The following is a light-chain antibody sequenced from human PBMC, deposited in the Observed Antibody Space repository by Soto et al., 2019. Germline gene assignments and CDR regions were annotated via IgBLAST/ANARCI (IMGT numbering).Light chain of an antibody. CDR2: LGS. J-gene: IGKJ2*01. Sequence: DIVMTQSPLSLPVTPGEPASISCRSSQSLLHSNGYNYLDWYLQKPGQSPQLLIYLGSNRASGVPDRCSGRGSGTDSTLKISRVEAEDVAVYYCMHALQTPLSTFGQGTKLEIK. V-gene: IGKV2-28*01. CDR1: QSLLHSNGYNY. CDR3: MHALQTPLST.